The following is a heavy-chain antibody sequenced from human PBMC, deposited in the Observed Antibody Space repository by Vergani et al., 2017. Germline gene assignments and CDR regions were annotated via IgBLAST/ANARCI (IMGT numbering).Heavy chain of an antibody. Sequence: QVQLQQWGAGLLKPSETLSLTCAVYCGSFSGYYWSLIRQPPGKGLEWIGEINHSGSTNYNPSLKSRVTISVDTSKNQFSLKLSSVTAADTAVYYCARGQYYGSGSYYKWGYYYYGMDFWGQGTTVTVSS. CDR2: INHSGST. D-gene: IGHD3-10*01. CDR1: CGSFSGYY. V-gene: IGHV4-34*01. CDR3: ARGQYYGSGSYYKWGYYYYGMDF. J-gene: IGHJ6*02.